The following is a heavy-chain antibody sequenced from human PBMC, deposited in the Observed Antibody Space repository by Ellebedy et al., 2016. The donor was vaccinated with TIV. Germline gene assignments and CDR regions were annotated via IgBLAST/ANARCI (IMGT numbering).Heavy chain of an antibody. CDR2: INPNSGGT. CDR1: GYTFTGYY. Sequence: AASVKVSCKASGYTFTGYYIHWVRQAPGLGLEWMGWINPNSGGTNYAQKFQGRVTMTRDTSISTAFMELSSLRSDATAVDYCVTLFGELYPSDYWGQGTLLTVSS. V-gene: IGHV1-2*02. D-gene: IGHD3-10*01. CDR3: VTLFGELYPSDY. J-gene: IGHJ4*02.